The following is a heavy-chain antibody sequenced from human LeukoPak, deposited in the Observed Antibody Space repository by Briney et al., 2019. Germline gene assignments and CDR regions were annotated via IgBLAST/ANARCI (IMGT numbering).Heavy chain of an antibody. J-gene: IGHJ4*02. CDR3: ARDYDYVWGSYSD. D-gene: IGHD3-16*01. V-gene: IGHV4-34*01. CDR1: GGSFSGYY. CDR2: INHSGST. Sequence: SETLSLTCAVYGGSFSGYYWSWIRQPPGKGLEWIGEINHSGSTNYNPSLMSRVTISVDTSKNQFSLKLSSVTAADTAVYYCARDYDYVWGSYSDWGQGTLVTVSS.